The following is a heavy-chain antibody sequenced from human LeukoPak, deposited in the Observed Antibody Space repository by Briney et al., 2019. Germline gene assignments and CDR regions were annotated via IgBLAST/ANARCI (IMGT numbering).Heavy chain of an antibody. CDR1: GFTFSSYE. D-gene: IGHD2-15*01. J-gene: IGHJ4*02. CDR3: ARGGSWNADHFDY. CDR2: ISSSGSTI. Sequence: PGGSLRLSCAASGFTFSSYEMNWVRQAPGKGLEWVSYISSSGSTIYYADSVKGRFTISRDNAKNSLYLHMNSLRAEDTAVYYCARGGSWNADHFDYWGQGTLVTVSS. V-gene: IGHV3-48*03.